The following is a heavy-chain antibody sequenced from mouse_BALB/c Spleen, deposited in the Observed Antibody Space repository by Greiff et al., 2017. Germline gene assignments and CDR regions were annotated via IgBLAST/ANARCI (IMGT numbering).Heavy chain of an antibody. CDR3: ARAPLRRDYAMDY. V-gene: IGHV5-6-5*01. CDR1: GFTFSSYA. D-gene: IGHD2-12*01. CDR2: ISSGGST. Sequence: EVKVEESGGGLVKPGGSLKLSCAASGFTFSSYAMSWVRQTPEKRLEWVASISSGGSTYYPDSVKGRFTISRDNARNILYLQMSSLRSEDTAMYYCARAPLRRDYAMDYWGQGTSVTVSS. J-gene: IGHJ4*01.